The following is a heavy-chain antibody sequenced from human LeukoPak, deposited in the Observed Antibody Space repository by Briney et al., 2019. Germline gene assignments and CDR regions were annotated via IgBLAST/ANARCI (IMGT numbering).Heavy chain of an antibody. CDR1: GGSISSYY. Sequence: SETLSLTCTVSGGSISSYYWSWIRQPPGKGQEWIGYIYYSGSTNYNPSLKSRVTISVDTSKNQFSPKLTSVTAADTTLYYCARHSSYHDSQYFQHWGQGTLVTVSS. D-gene: IGHD3-22*01. CDR3: ARHSSYHDSQYFQH. CDR2: IYYSGST. V-gene: IGHV4-59*01. J-gene: IGHJ1*01.